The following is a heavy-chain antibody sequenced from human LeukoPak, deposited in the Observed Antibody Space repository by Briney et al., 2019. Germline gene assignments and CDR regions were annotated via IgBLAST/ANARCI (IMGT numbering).Heavy chain of an antibody. CDR3: ASRKGGATNLSFDI. Sequence: SETLSLTCAVYGGSFSGYYWSWIRQPPGKGLEWIGEINHSGSTNYNPSLKSRVTISVDTSKNQFSLKLSSVTAADTAVYYCASRKGGATNLSFDIWGQGKMVTVSS. CDR2: INHSGST. D-gene: IGHD1-26*01. J-gene: IGHJ3*02. CDR1: GGSFSGYY. V-gene: IGHV4-34*01.